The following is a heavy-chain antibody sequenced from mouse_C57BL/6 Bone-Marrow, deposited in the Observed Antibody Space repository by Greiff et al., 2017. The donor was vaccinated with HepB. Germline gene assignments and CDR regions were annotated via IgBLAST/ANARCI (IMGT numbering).Heavy chain of an antibody. Sequence: QVQLKQPGAELVRPGTSVKLSCKASGYTFTSYWMHWVKQRPGQGLEWIGVIDPSDSYTNYNQKFKGKATLTVDTSSSTAYMQLSSLTSEDSAVYYCAGFITGYWGQGTTLTVSS. CDR3: AGFITGY. D-gene: IGHD1-1*01. CDR2: IDPSDSYT. J-gene: IGHJ2*01. CDR1: GYTFTSYW. V-gene: IGHV1-59*01.